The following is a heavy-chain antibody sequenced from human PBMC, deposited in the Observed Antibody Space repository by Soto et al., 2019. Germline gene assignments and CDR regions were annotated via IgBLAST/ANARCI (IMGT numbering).Heavy chain of an antibody. D-gene: IGHD6-6*01. CDR3: ASDPSLATRAFDI. CDR1: GNSLSSSNW. Sequence: SETLSLTCAVSGNSLSSSNWWTWVRQLPGKGLEWIGEVYYTGTTNYNPSLERRVTISVDKSKNQFSLKVNSVTAADTAVYYCASDPSLATRAFDIWGQGTMVTVSS. V-gene: IGHV4-4*02. CDR2: VYYTGTT. J-gene: IGHJ3*02.